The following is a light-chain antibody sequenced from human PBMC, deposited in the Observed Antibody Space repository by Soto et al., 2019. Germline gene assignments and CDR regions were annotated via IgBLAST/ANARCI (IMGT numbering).Light chain of an antibody. V-gene: IGLV2-14*01. J-gene: IGLJ1*01. CDR2: DVS. CDR1: GSDVGAYRY. Sequence: QSALTQPASVSGSPGQSITISCTGTGSDVGAYRYVSWYQQHPGQAPKLIIYDVSNRTSGVSDRFSGSKSGNTASLTISGLQSEDEAEYYCDSYTSSSSYAFGTGTKVTVL. CDR3: DSYTSSSSYA.